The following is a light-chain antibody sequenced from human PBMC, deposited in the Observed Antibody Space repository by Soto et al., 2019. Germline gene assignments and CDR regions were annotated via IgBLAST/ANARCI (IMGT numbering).Light chain of an antibody. CDR2: DAS. CDR1: QSVSSY. V-gene: IGKV3-11*01. CDR3: QQRSIWPWT. Sequence: EIVLTQSPATLSLSPGERATLSCRASQSVSSYLAWYQQKPGQPPRLLIYDASNRATDIPARFSGSGSGTDFTLTISSLEPEDFAVYYCQQRSIWPWTFGQGTKVEIK. J-gene: IGKJ1*01.